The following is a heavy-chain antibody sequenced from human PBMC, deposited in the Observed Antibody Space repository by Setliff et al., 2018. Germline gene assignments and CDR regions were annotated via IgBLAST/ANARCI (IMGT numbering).Heavy chain of an antibody. CDR3: ARGVSGTPVRFDY. CDR1: GYNFKTYA. V-gene: IGHV1-18*01. D-gene: IGHD3-22*01. J-gene: IGHJ4*02. Sequence: ASVKVSCKASGYNFKTYAISWVRQAPGQGLEWMGFISLYDGHTNYAQNFQGRLTMTRDTYISTAYMELSSLRSDDTAVYYCARGVSGTPVRFDYWGQGTLVTVS. CDR2: ISLYDGHT.